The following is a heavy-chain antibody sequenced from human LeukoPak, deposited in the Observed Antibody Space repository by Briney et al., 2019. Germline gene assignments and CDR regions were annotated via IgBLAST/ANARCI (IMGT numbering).Heavy chain of an antibody. V-gene: IGHV4-30-2*01. CDR2: IYHSGST. CDR1: GGSISSGGYS. CDR3: ARGGPSNLYYYDSSGYFDY. J-gene: IGHJ4*02. D-gene: IGHD3-22*01. Sequence: PSETLSLTCAVSGGSISSGGYSLSWIRQPPGKGLEWIGYIYHSGSTYHNPSLKSRVTISVDTSKNQFSLKLSSVTAADTAVYYCARGGPSNLYYYDSSGYFDYWGQGTLVTVSS.